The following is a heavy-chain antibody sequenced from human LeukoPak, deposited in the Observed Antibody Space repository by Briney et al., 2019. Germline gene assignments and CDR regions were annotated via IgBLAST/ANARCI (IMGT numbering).Heavy chain of an antibody. D-gene: IGHD2-15*01. J-gene: IGHJ4*02. V-gene: IGHV3-21*05. Sequence: GALRLSCAASGFTFSSYSMNWVRQAPGKGLEWVSYISSRSSSTSYADSVKGRFTISRDNAKNSLDLQMNSLRTEDTAVYYCARENAWSRDCWGQGTLVTVPS. CDR3: ARENAWSRDC. CDR1: GFTFSSYS. CDR2: ISSRSSST.